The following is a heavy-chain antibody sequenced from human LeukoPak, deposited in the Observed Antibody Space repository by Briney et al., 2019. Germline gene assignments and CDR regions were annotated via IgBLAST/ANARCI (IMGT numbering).Heavy chain of an antibody. D-gene: IGHD3-16*01. J-gene: IGHJ4*02. V-gene: IGHV5-51*01. Sequence: GESLKISCKGSGYSFTTYWIAWVRQMPGKGLEWMGIIYPGDSDTRYSPSFQGQVTISADKSISTAYLQWSSLKASDTAMYYCARHNSDYVWGSHPDYWGQGTLVTVSS. CDR1: GYSFTTYW. CDR2: IYPGDSDT. CDR3: ARHNSDYVWGSHPDY.